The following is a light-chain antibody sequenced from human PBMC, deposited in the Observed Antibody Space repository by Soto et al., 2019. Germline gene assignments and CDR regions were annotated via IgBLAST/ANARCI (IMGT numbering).Light chain of an antibody. CDR1: YSSIGKNY. CDR2: DDN. J-gene: IGLJ3*02. CDR3: ATWDSTLSVGV. Sequence: QSVLTQPPSVSAAPGQNVTISCSGTYSSIGKNYVSWYQHLPGTAPKLLIYDDNKRPSGIPDRFSGSRSGTSATLDITGLPTGDEADYYCATWDSTLSVGVFGGGTKLTVL. V-gene: IGLV1-51*01.